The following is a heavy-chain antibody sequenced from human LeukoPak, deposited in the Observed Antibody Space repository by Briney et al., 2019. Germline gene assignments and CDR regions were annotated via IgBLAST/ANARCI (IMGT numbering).Heavy chain of an antibody. D-gene: IGHD3-22*01. J-gene: IGHJ4*02. V-gene: IGHV4-34*01. Sequence: SETLSLTCTVSGGSISSYYWSWIRQPPGKGLEWIGEINHSGSTNYNPSLKSRVTISVDTSKNQFSLKLSSVTAADTAVYYCARHYYSWGFDYWGQGTLVTVSS. CDR3: ARHYYSWGFDY. CDR2: INHSGST. CDR1: GGSISSYY.